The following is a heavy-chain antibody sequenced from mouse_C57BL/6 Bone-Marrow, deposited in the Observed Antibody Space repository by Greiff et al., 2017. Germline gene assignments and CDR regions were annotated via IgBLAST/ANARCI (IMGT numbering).Heavy chain of an antibody. D-gene: IGHD3-1*01. Sequence: QLQQSGPELVKPGASVKISCKASGYTFTDYYMNWVKQSHGKSLEWIGDINPNNGGTSYNQKFKGKATLTVDKSSSTAYMKLRSLTSEDSAVYYCARSRGRDFDYWGQGTTLTVSS. CDR1: GYTFTDYY. J-gene: IGHJ2*01. V-gene: IGHV1-26*01. CDR2: INPNNGGT. CDR3: ARSRGRDFDY.